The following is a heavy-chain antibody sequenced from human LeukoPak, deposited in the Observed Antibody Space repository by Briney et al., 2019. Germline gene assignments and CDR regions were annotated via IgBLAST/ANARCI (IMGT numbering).Heavy chain of an antibody. CDR2: ISAYNGNT. CDR3: ARVPVAARRVDY. D-gene: IGHD6-6*01. V-gene: IGHV1-18*01. CDR1: GYTFTSYG. J-gene: IGHJ4*02. Sequence: ASVKVSCKASGYTFTSYGISWVRQAPGHGLEWMGWISAYNGNTNYAQKLQGRVTMTTDTSTSTAYIELRSLRSDDTAVYYCARVPVAARRVDYWGQGTLVTVSS.